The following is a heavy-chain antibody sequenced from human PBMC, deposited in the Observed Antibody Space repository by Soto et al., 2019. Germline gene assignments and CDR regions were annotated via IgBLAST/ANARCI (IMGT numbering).Heavy chain of an antibody. CDR1: GFTVSSYA. CDR3: AKEGPNYYDSSGYYYLY. Sequence: EVQLLESGGGLVQPVGSLRLSCAASGFTVSSYAMSWVRQAPGKGLEWVSAISGSDGSTYYADSVKGRFTIARDNSKNTLFLQMNSLRVEDTAVYYCAKEGPNYYDSSGYYYLYWGQGTLVTVSS. CDR2: ISGSDGST. V-gene: IGHV3-23*01. D-gene: IGHD3-22*01. J-gene: IGHJ4*02.